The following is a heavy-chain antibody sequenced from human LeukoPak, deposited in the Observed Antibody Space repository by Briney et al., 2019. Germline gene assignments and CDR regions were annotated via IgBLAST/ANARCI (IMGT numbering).Heavy chain of an antibody. J-gene: IGHJ6*03. CDR1: GGSISSSNW. Sequence: SGTLSLTCAVSGGSISSSNWWSWVRQPPGKGLEWIGEIYHSGSTNYNPSLKSRVTISVDKSKNQFSLKLSSVTAADTAVYYCARDRSSGWYFSTFYYYYYMDVWGKGTTVTVSS. V-gene: IGHV4-4*02. CDR2: IYHSGST. D-gene: IGHD6-19*01. CDR3: ARDRSSGWYFSTFYYYYYMDV.